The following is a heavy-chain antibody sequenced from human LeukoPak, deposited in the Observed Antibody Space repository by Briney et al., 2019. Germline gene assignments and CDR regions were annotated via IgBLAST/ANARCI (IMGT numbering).Heavy chain of an antibody. V-gene: IGHV1-46*01. CDR1: GYTFTRYY. CDR3: ARGKKITAEAIRCFDP. CDR2: MSPSGGST. Sequence: ASVKVSCKASGYTFTRYYIHWVRQAPGQGLEWMGIMSPSGGSTRFAQKFQGRVTMTRDTSTSTVYMELSSLRSEDTAVYYCARGKKITAEAIRCFDPWGQGTLVTVSS. J-gene: IGHJ5*02. D-gene: IGHD6-13*01.